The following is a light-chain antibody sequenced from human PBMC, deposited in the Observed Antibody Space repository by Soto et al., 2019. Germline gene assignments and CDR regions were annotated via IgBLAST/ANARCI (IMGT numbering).Light chain of an antibody. J-gene: IGKJ1*01. V-gene: IGKV1-8*01. Sequence: AIRMTQSPSSLPASTADRVAITARASQGISSYLAWYQQKPGKAPKLLIYAASTLQSGVPSRFSGSGSGTEFTLTISSLQPEDFATYYCLQHKSYPRTFGQGTKVDIK. CDR3: LQHKSYPRT. CDR2: AAS. CDR1: QGISSY.